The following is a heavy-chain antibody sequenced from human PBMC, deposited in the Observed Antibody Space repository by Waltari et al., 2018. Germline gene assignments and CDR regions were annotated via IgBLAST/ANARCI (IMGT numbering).Heavy chain of an antibody. CDR3: AREGYSSSWYFAYYYYYMDV. CDR2: IYTSGST. V-gene: IGHV4-4*07. J-gene: IGHJ6*03. CDR1: GGSISSYY. D-gene: IGHD6-13*01. Sequence: QVQLQESGPGLVKPSETLSLTCTVSGGSISSYYWSWIRQPAGKGLEWIGRIYTSGSTNYNPSLKSRVTMSVDTSKNQFALKLSSVTAADTAVDYCAREGYSSSWYFAYYYYYMDVWGKGTTVTISS.